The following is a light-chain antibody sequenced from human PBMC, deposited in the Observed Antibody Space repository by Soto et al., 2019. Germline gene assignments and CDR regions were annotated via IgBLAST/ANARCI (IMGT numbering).Light chain of an antibody. CDR2: DAS. CDR1: QSVSSI. Sequence: EIVMTQAPATLSVSPPEVATLSFMASQSVSSILAWYQQKPGQAPRLLIYDASNRATGIPARFSGSGSGTDFTLTISSLEPEDFAVYYCQQRSNWPPITFGQGTRLEIK. CDR3: QQRSNWPPIT. V-gene: IGKV3-11*01. J-gene: IGKJ5*01.